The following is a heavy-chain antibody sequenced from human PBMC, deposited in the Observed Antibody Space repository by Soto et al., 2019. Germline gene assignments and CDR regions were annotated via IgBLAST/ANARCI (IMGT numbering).Heavy chain of an antibody. Sequence: GGSLRLSCAASGFTFSSYAMHWVRQAPGKGLEWVAVISYDGSNKYYADSVKGRFTISRDNSKNTLYLQMNSLRAEDTAVYYCAREAAAGTHLRAPPTPNYYYYGMDVWGQGTTVTVSS. D-gene: IGHD6-13*01. J-gene: IGHJ6*02. CDR2: ISYDGSNK. V-gene: IGHV3-30-3*01. CDR3: AREAAAGTHLRAPPTPNYYYYGMDV. CDR1: GFTFSSYA.